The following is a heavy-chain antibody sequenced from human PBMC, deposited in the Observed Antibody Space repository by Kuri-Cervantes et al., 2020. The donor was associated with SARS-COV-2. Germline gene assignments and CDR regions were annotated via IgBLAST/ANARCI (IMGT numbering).Heavy chain of an antibody. V-gene: IGHV3-33*08. CDR3: ARDGGATTGTYFYYGMDV. CDR1: GFTFRIYG. J-gene: IGHJ6*01. Sequence: GGPLRLSCPAFGFTFRIYGMHGVRQAPGKGLEWVAVIWYDGSNKYYADSVKGRFTISRDNSKNTLYLQMNSLRAEDTAVYYCARDGGATTGTYFYYGMDVWGQGNTVNVSS. D-gene: IGHD6-13*01. CDR2: IWYDGSNK.